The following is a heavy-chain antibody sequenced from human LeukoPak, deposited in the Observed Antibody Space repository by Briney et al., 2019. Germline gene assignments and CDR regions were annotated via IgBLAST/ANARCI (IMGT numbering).Heavy chain of an antibody. CDR3: ARHRYPIPHYYDSSGYPNPDY. V-gene: IGHV5-51*01. D-gene: IGHD3-22*01. CDR2: IYPGDSDT. Sequence: GESLKISCKGSGYSFTSYWIGWVRQMPGKGLEWMGIIYPGDSDTRYSPSFQGQVTISADKSISTAYLQWSSLKASDTAMYYCARHRYPIPHYYDSSGYPNPDYWGQGTLVTVSS. J-gene: IGHJ4*02. CDR1: GYSFTSYW.